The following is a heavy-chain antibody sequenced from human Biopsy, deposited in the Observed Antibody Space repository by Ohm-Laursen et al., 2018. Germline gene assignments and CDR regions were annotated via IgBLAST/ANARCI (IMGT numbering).Heavy chain of an antibody. Sequence: SVKVSCKAPGFTFSSSAVQWVRQARGQRLEWIGWIGVGSGHTNYAQKFQERVTITRDMSTSTAYMELTSLRSEDTAVYYCAATSTLYYYYYAMDVWDQGTTITVSS. V-gene: IGHV1-58*01. CDR2: IGVGSGHT. CDR1: GFTFSSSA. CDR3: AATSTLYYYYYAMDV. J-gene: IGHJ6*02.